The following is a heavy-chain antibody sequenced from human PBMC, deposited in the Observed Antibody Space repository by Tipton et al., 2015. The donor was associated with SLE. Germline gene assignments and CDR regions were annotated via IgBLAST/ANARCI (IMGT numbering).Heavy chain of an antibody. CDR3: ARGDAFHV. CDR2: IYYGAYGGST. J-gene: IGHJ3*01. CDR1: GGSFNDYY. V-gene: IGHV4-31*03. Sequence: TLSLTCTLSGGSFNDYYWSWIRQVPGMGLQWIGCIYYGAYGGSTYYNPSLKGRVSILVDTSKNQFSLRLSSATAADTAVYYCARGDAFHVWGQGTLVTVSS.